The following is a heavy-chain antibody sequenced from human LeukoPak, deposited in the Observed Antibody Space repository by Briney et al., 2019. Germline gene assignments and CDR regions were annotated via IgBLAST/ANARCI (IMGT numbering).Heavy chain of an antibody. V-gene: IGHV4-59*01. D-gene: IGHD2-8*01. Sequence: PSELLSLTCTVSGGSISTYYWSWIRQPPGKGLEWIAYIYSSGSTNYNPSLKSRVTISLDTSKNQFSLKLSSVTAADTAVYYCAKKMLSMDDGFDVWGQGTMVTVSS. CDR1: GGSISTYY. J-gene: IGHJ3*01. CDR3: AKKMLSMDDGFDV. CDR2: IYSSGST.